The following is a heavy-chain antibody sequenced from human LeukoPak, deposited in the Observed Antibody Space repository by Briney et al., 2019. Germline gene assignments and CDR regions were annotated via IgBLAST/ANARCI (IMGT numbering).Heavy chain of an antibody. V-gene: IGHV4-59*01. Sequence: PSEILSLTCTVSGGSISSYYWSWIRQPPGKGLEWIGYIHYSGSTNYNPSLKSRVTISVDTSKNQFSLKLSSVTAADTAVYYCARLYGSGSYYLVDPWSQGTLVTVSS. D-gene: IGHD3-10*01. CDR2: IHYSGST. CDR1: GGSISSYY. CDR3: ARLYGSGSYYLVDP. J-gene: IGHJ5*02.